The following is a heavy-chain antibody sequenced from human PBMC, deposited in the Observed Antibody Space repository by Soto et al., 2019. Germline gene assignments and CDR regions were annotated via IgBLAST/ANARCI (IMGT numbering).Heavy chain of an antibody. V-gene: IGHV3-21*01. CDR1: GFTFSTYS. D-gene: IGHD4-4*01. Sequence: PGGSLRLSCAGSGFTFSTYSINWVRQPPGKGLEWVSSISSSGDYIHYADSVKGRFTISRDNAKNSLFLQMNSLRAEDTAVYYCARDSNKRQYGMDVWGQGTTVTVSS. J-gene: IGHJ6*02. CDR2: ISSSGDYI. CDR3: ARDSNKRQYGMDV.